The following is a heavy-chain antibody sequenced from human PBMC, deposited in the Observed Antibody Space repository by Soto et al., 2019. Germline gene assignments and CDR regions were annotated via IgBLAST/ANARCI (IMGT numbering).Heavy chain of an antibody. CDR3: ARVFADIVVVPAAQTRNYYYGMDV. D-gene: IGHD2-2*01. CDR2: INPNSGGT. V-gene: IGHV1-2*04. J-gene: IGHJ6*02. Sequence: GASVKVSCKASGYTFTGYYMHWVRQAPGQGLEWMGWINPNSGGTNYAQKFQGWVTMTRDTSISTAYMELSRLRSDDTAVYYCARVFADIVVVPAAQTRNYYYGMDVWGQGTTDPVSS. CDR1: GYTFTGYY.